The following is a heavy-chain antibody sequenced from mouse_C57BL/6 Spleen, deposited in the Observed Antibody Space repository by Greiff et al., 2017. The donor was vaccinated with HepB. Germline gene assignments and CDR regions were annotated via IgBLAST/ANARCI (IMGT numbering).Heavy chain of an antibody. D-gene: IGHD2-4*01. Sequence: VQLQQSGPELVKPGASVKLSCKASGYTFTSYDINWVKQRPGQGLEWIGWIYPRDGSTKYNEKFKGKATLTVDTSSSTAYMELHSLTSEDSAVYFCARAYYDYDGGNAMDYWGQGTSVTVSS. CDR3: ARAYYDYDGGNAMDY. J-gene: IGHJ4*01. CDR1: GYTFTSYD. CDR2: IYPRDGST. V-gene: IGHV1-85*01.